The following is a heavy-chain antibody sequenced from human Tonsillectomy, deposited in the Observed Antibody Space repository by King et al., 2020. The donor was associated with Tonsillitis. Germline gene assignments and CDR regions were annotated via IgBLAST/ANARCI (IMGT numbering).Heavy chain of an antibody. V-gene: IGHV3-21*01. CDR3: AKDKGAGHYDTSRGAFDI. J-gene: IGHJ3*02. D-gene: IGHD3-22*01. CDR1: GFSFSTYD. CDR2: ISSSGRYI. Sequence: VQLVESGGGLVKPGGSLRLSCATSGFSFSTYDINWVRQAPGMGLEWVSSISSSGRYIYYADSLKGRFTISRDNAKNSLYLQMNGLRVEDTAVYYCAKDKGAGHYDTSRGAFDIWGQGTMVTVSS.